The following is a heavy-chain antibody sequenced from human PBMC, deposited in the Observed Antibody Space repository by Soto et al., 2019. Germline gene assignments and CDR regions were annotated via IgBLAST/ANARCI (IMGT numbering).Heavy chain of an antibody. D-gene: IGHD3-10*01. CDR1: GYTFTGYY. Sequence: ASVKVSCKASGYTFTGYYMHWVRQAPGQGLEWMGWINPNSGGTNYAQKFQGWVTMTRDTSISTAYMELSRLRSDDTAVYYCAKERASSLFDYYYYGMDVWGQGTTVTVSS. CDR3: AKERASSLFDYYYYGMDV. CDR2: INPNSGGT. J-gene: IGHJ6*02. V-gene: IGHV1-2*04.